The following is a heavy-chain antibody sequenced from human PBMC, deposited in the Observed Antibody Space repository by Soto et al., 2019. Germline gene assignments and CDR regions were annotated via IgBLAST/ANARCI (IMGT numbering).Heavy chain of an antibody. V-gene: IGHV4-61*01. D-gene: IGHD5-18*01. CDR3: ARDCMVTYHYSLMDV. J-gene: IGHJ6*02. CDR1: GGSVSSDNYY. Sequence: QVHLQESGPGLVKPSETLSLTCTVSGGSVSSDNYYWTWIRQPPGKGLEWIGYIYYSGSNNYNTSLRSRVTISVDTSKNQFSLTLSSVTAADTAVYYCARDCMVTYHYSLMDVWGQGTTVTVSS. CDR2: IYYSGSN.